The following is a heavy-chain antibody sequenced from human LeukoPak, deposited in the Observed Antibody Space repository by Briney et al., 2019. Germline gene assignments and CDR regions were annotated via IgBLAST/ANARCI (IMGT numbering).Heavy chain of an antibody. Sequence: ASVKVSCKVSGYTLTELSMHWVRQAPGQGLEWMGWINPNSGGTNYAQKFQGRVTMTRDTSISTAYMELSRLRSDDTAVYYCARVTRASRRSGYSSSCYDYWGQGTLVTVSS. J-gene: IGHJ4*02. D-gene: IGHD6-13*01. CDR2: INPNSGGT. CDR1: GYTLTELS. CDR3: ARVTRASRRSGYSSSCYDY. V-gene: IGHV1-2*02.